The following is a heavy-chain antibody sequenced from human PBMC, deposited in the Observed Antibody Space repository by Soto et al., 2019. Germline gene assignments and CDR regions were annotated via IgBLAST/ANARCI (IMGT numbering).Heavy chain of an antibody. D-gene: IGHD5-12*01. CDR2: IYYTGST. Sequence: SVTLSLSCPVVYGSIIDGGYYWTWIRQHPGEGLEWIGYIYYTGSTYYSPSLKSRVTISVDTSKNQFSLNLTSVTAADTAIYYCARESGGYDPSSRSGLDVLGQGTTVTVSS. J-gene: IGHJ6*02. V-gene: IGHV4-31*03. CDR1: YGSIIDGGYY. CDR3: ARESGGYDPSSRSGLDV.